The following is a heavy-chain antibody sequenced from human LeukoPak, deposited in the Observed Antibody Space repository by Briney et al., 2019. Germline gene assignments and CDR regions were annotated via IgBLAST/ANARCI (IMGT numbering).Heavy chain of an antibody. CDR1: GYIFADYY. Sequence: ASVKVSCKASGYIFADYYMHWVRQPPGQGLEWMGWINPNNGGTNYAHKSQGRVTMTRDTSISTAYMELSRLRSDDTAMYYCAKDRSWVEMATINSFDYWGQGTLVTVSS. V-gene: IGHV1-2*02. CDR3: AKDRSWVEMATINSFDY. CDR2: INPNNGGT. D-gene: IGHD5-24*01. J-gene: IGHJ4*02.